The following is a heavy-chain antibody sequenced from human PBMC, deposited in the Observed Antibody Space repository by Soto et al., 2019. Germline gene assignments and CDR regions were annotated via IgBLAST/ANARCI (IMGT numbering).Heavy chain of an antibody. V-gene: IGHV3-33*06. D-gene: IGHD3-10*01. CDR3: AKDRNYHGAENYSPPYGLDV. J-gene: IGHJ6*02. CDR2: IWYDGSKE. Sequence: PGGSLRLSCTPSGFPFSSYAMPWVRQAPGKGLEWVALIWYDGSKEYSTDSVMGRFTISRDNSKRTVYLQMNNLRAEDTALYYCAKDRNYHGAENYSPPYGLDVWGQGTTVTVSS. CDR1: GFPFSSYA.